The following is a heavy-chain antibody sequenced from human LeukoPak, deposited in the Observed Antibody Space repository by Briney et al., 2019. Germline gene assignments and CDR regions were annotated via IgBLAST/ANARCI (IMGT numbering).Heavy chain of an antibody. CDR3: ARAGPGGSGSYQVDWFDP. D-gene: IGHD1-26*01. CDR2: INHSGST. Sequence: SETLSLTCAVYGGSFSGYYWSWIRQPPGKGLEWIGEINHSGSTNYNPSLKSRVTISVDTSKNQFSLKLSSVTAADTAVYYCARAGPGGSGSYQVDWFDPWGQGTLVTVSS. V-gene: IGHV4-34*01. J-gene: IGHJ5*02. CDR1: GGSFSGYY.